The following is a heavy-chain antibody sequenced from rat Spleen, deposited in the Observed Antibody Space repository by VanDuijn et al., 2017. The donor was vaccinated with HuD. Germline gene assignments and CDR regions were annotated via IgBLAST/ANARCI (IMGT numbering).Heavy chain of an antibody. D-gene: IGHD3-4*01. V-gene: IGHV2-4*01. CDR3: ARANRETYAHFDY. J-gene: IGHJ2*01. CDR1: GFSLTNFG. CDR2: IWSGGST. Sequence: QVQLKESGPGLVQPSQTLSLTCTVSGFSLTNFGVTWVRQPPGKGLEWIGTIWSGGSTDYSSALKSRLSITRDISKSQIFLKMNSLQTEDTATYYCARANRETYAHFDYWGQGVMVTVSS.